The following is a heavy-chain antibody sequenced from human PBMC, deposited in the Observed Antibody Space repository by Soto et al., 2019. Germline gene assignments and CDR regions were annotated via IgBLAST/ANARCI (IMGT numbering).Heavy chain of an antibody. J-gene: IGHJ5*02. V-gene: IGHV3-48*01. Sequence: GGSLGLSCAASGFTFSSYSMNWVRQAPGKGLEWVSYISTSSSTIYYADSVKGRFTISRDNAKNSLYLQMNSLRAEDTAVYYWARDLGGVGVTGPWGRGTLVSVSS. CDR1: GFTFSSYS. CDR2: ISTSSSTI. D-gene: IGHD2-8*02. CDR3: ARDLGGVGVTGP.